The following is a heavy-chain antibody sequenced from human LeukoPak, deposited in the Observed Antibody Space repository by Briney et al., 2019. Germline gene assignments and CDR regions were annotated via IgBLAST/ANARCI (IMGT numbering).Heavy chain of an antibody. CDR2: IIPIFGTA. CDR3: ASRKEQGYGVLSSLRNWYFDL. CDR1: GGTFSSYA. J-gene: IGHJ2*01. D-gene: IGHD4-17*01. V-gene: IGHV1-69*01. Sequence: SVKVSCKASGGTFSSYAISWVRQAPGQGLEWMGGIIPIFGTANYAQKFQGRVTITADESTSTAYMELSSLRSEDTAVYYCASRKEQGYGVLSSLRNWYFDLWGRGTLVTVSS.